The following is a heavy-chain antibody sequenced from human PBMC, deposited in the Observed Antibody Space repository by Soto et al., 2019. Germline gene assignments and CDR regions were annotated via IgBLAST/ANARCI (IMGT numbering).Heavy chain of an antibody. CDR1: GGSISSYY. Sequence: LSLTCTVPGGSISSYYWSWIRQPPGKGLEWIGYIYYSGSTNYNPSLKSRVTISVDTSKNQFSLKLSSVTAADTAVYYCASFTSGGYSSSWYYFDYWGQGTLVTVSS. CDR2: IYYSGST. V-gene: IGHV4-59*01. CDR3: ASFTSGGYSSSWYYFDY. D-gene: IGHD6-13*01. J-gene: IGHJ4*02.